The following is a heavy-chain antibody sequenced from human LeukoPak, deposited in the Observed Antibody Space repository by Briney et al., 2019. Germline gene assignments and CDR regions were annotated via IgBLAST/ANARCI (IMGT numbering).Heavy chain of an antibody. CDR2: INPNSGGT. CDR3: APSSGYYPYYFDY. J-gene: IGHJ4*02. CDR1: GYTFTGYY. D-gene: IGHD3-22*01. Sequence: GSVKVSCKASGYTFTGYYMHWVRQAPGQGLEWMGWINPNSGGTNYAQKFQGRVTMTRDTSISTAYMELSRLRSDDTAVYYCAPSSGYYPYYFDYWGQGTLVTVSS. V-gene: IGHV1-2*02.